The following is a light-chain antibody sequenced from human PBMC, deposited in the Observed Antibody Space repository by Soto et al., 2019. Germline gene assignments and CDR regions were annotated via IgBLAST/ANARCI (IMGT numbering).Light chain of an antibody. J-gene: IGLJ3*02. CDR2: AVN. Sequence: QSALTQPRSVSGSPGQTVTISCTGTSSDVGDYNYVSWYQQHPGKAPKLLIYAVNMRPSGVPDRFSGSKSGNTASLTISGLAEDDEAYYSLCSYGGSYTWVFGGGTKVTVL. V-gene: IGLV2-11*01. CDR1: SSDVGDYNY. CDR3: CSYGGSYTWV.